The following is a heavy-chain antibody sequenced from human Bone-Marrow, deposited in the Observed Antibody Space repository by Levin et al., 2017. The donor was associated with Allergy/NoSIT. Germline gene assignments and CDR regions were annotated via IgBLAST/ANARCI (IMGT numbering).Heavy chain of an antibody. CDR3: ARSAKYKSGSGWYFDH. Sequence: ASQTLSLTCTVSVGSISSFYWNWIRQSPGRPLEWLGYIFYSGSTDYNPALQSRLTISLDTSKKQFSLRLTSVTAADTAVYFCARSAKYKSGSGWYFDHWGQGILVAVSS. J-gene: IGHJ4*02. CDR2: IFYSGST. V-gene: IGHV4-59*01. D-gene: IGHD6-19*01. CDR1: VGSISSFY.